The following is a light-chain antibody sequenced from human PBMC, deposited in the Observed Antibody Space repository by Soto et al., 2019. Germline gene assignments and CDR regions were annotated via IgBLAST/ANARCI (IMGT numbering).Light chain of an antibody. CDR3: MQSLQTPLT. CDR1: QSLLKRNGYNC. CDR2: LGS. J-gene: IGKJ1*01. Sequence: DIVMTQSPLSLPVTPGEPASISCRSSQSLLKRNGYNCLEWYLQKPGQSPQLLIYLGSNRASGVPDRFSGSGSGTDFTLKISRVVAEDVGVYFCMQSLQTPLTFGQGTKVEIK. V-gene: IGKV2-28*01.